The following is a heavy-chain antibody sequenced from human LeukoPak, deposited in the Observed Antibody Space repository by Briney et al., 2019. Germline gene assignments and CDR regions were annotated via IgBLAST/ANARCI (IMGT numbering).Heavy chain of an antibody. V-gene: IGHV3-30-3*01. J-gene: IGHJ4*02. CDR2: ISYDGSNK. CDR1: GFTFSSYA. CDR3: ATESGTYSGTCFDY. Sequence: GGSLRLSCAASGFTFSSYAMHWVRQAPGKGLEWVAVISYDGSNKYYADSVKGRFTISRDNAKNSLYLQMNSLRAEDTAVYYCATESGTYSGTCFDYWGQGNLVTVSS. D-gene: IGHD1-26*01.